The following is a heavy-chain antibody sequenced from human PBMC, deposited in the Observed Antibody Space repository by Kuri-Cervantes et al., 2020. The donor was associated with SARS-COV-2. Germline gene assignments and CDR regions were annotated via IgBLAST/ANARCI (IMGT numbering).Heavy chain of an antibody. CDR1: GFTFDDYT. CDR3: AKDLYSSGWYTDY. CDR2: ISWDGGST. D-gene: IGHD6-19*01. Sequence: GGSLRLSCAASGFTFDDYTMHWVRQAPGKGLEWVSLISWDGGSTYYADSVKGRFTISRDNAKNSLYLQMNSLRAEDTALYYCAKDLYSSGWYTDYWGQGTLVTVSS. J-gene: IGHJ4*02. V-gene: IGHV3-43*01.